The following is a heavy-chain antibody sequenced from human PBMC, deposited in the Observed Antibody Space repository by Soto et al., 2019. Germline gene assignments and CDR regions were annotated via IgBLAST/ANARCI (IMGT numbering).Heavy chain of an antibody. Sequence: SETLSLTCTVSGGSISSYYWSWIRQPPGKGLEWIGYIYFSGGTNYNPSLKSRVTISVDTSKNQFSLKLSSVTAADTAVYYCARESRSWYGSIWDYWGQGILVTVSS. CDR3: ARESRSWYGSIWDY. V-gene: IGHV4-59*12. CDR1: GGSISSYY. CDR2: IYFSGGT. D-gene: IGHD6-13*01. J-gene: IGHJ4*01.